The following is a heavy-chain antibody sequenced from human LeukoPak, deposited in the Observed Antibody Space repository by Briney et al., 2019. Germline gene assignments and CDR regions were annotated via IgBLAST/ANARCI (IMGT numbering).Heavy chain of an antibody. CDR3: ARQRGIAARRGWFDP. CDR1: GYTFTSYD. Sequence: ASVKVSCKASGYTFTSYDINWVRQATGQGLEWMGWMNPNSGNTGYAQKFQGRVTITRNTSISTAYMELSSLRSEDTAAYYCARQRGIAARRGWFDPWGQGTLVTVSS. J-gene: IGHJ5*02. CDR2: MNPNSGNT. D-gene: IGHD6-6*01. V-gene: IGHV1-8*03.